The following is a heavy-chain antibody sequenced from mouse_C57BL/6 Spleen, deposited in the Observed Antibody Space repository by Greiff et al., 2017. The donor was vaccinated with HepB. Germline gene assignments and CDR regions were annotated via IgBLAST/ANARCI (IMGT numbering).Heavy chain of an antibody. Sequence: VKLVESGPGLVAPSQSLSITCTVSGFSLTSYGVHWVRQPPGKGLEWLVVIWSDGSTTYNSALKSRLSISKDNSKSLVFLKMNSLQTDDTAMYYCARHDGYYYAMDYWGQGTSVTVSS. D-gene: IGHD2-3*01. J-gene: IGHJ4*01. CDR2: IWSDGST. CDR3: ARHDGYYYAMDY. CDR1: GFSLTSYG. V-gene: IGHV2-6-1*01.